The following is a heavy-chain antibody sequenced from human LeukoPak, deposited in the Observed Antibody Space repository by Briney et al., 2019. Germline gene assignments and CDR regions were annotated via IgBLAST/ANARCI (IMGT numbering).Heavy chain of an antibody. Sequence: SGGSLRLSCAASGFTVSSNYMSWVRQAPGKGLEGVSVIYSGGSTYYADSVKGRFTISRDNSKNTLYLQMNSLRAEDTAVYYCARARYYDSSGYTLWGQGTLVIVSS. CDR1: GFTVSSNY. D-gene: IGHD3-22*01. CDR2: IYSGGST. CDR3: ARARYYDSSGYTL. J-gene: IGHJ4*02. V-gene: IGHV3-53*01.